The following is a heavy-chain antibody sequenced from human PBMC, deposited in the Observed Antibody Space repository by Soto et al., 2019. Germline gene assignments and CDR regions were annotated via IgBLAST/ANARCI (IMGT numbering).Heavy chain of an antibody. CDR1: GFTFSDYY. CDR3: ARGGSLDCSSTSCYADY. D-gene: IGHD2-2*01. CDR2: ISSSSYT. V-gene: IGHV3-11*06. Sequence: QVQLVESGGGLVKPGGSLRLSCAASGFTFSDYYMSWIRQAPGKGLEWVSYISSSSYTNYADSVKGRFTISRDNAKNSLYLQMNSLRAEDTAVYYCARGGSLDCSSTSCYADYWGQGTLVTVSS. J-gene: IGHJ4*02.